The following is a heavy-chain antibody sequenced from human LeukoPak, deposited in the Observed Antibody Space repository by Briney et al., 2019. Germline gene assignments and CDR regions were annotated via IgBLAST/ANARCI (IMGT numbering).Heavy chain of an antibody. J-gene: IGHJ4*02. Sequence: SETLSLTCTVSGGSISSSSYYWGWIRQPPGKGLEWIGSIYYSGSTYYNPSLKSRVTISVDTSKNQFSLKLSSVTAADTAVYYCARRYGSGSSGTFDYWGQGTLVTVSS. CDR1: GGSISSSSYY. V-gene: IGHV4-39*07. CDR3: ARRYGSGSSGTFDY. D-gene: IGHD3-10*01. CDR2: IYYSGST.